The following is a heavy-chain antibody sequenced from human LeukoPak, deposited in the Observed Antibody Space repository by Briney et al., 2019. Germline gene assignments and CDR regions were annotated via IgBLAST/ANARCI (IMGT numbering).Heavy chain of an antibody. V-gene: IGHV3-23*01. D-gene: IGHD3-22*01. CDR1: GFTFSSYA. Sequence: PGGSLRLSCAASGFTFSSYAMSWVRQAPGKGLEWVSAISGSGGSTYYADSVKGRFTISRDNSKNTLYLQMNSLRAEDTAVYYCAKDTYYYDSSGYYYFNWFDPWGQGTLVTVSS. J-gene: IGHJ5*02. CDR3: AKDTYYYDSSGYYYFNWFDP. CDR2: ISGSGGST.